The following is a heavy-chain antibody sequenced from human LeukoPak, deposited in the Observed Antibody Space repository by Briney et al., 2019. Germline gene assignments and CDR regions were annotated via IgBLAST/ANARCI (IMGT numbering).Heavy chain of an antibody. J-gene: IGHJ6*02. CDR3: ARAGGLDV. Sequence: GGSLRLSCAASVYTFRSYRMNWARQAPWKGLEWVVSINHNGNVNYYVDSVKGRFTISRDNAKNSLYLQMSNLRAGDTAVYFCARAGGLDVWGQGATVTVSS. CDR2: INHNGNVN. V-gene: IGHV3-7*03. CDR1: VYTFRSYR.